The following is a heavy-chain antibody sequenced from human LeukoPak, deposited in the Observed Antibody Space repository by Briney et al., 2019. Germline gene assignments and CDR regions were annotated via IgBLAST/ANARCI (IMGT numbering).Heavy chain of an antibody. CDR3: ARRGECTSSTCYYFDN. CDR2: ISGSSSTI. V-gene: IGHV3-11*01. Sequence: GSLRLSCAASGFTFSHYYMTWIRQAPGQGLEWVSYISGSSSTIYYADSAKGRFTISRDNSKNSLYLQMNSLRAEDTAVYYCARRGECTSSTCYYFDNWGQGVQVTVSS. J-gene: IGHJ4*02. D-gene: IGHD2-2*01. CDR1: GFTFSHYY.